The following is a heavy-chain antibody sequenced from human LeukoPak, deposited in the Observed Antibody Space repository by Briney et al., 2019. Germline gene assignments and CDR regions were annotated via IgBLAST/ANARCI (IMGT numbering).Heavy chain of an antibody. CDR1: GGSISRFY. CDR2: IYYSGST. CDR3: ARDSNGSPYWFDP. D-gene: IGHD2-15*01. Sequence: SETLSLTCTASGGSISRFYWSWIRQPPGKGLEWIGYIYYSGSTKYNPALKSRVTISVDTSRHQFSLQLSSVTAADTAVYYCARDSNGSPYWFDPWGQGTLVTVSS. V-gene: IGHV4-59*01. J-gene: IGHJ5*02.